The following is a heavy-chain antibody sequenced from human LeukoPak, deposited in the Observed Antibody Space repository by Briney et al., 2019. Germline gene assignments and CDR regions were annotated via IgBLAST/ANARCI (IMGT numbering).Heavy chain of an antibody. CDR3: ARHSGSGSLARPFDP. CDR1: GRSVTSGGFY. D-gene: IGHD3-10*01. CDR2: IYYTGSP. Sequence: SETLSLTCSVSGRSVTSGGFYWRWLRQPPGKVPEWIATIYYTGSPYYHPSLNSRLPVSIHTSKNQFSLKLTSVTATDTAVYPCARHSGSGSLARPFDPWGQGTLVTVSS. J-gene: IGHJ5*02. V-gene: IGHV4-39*01.